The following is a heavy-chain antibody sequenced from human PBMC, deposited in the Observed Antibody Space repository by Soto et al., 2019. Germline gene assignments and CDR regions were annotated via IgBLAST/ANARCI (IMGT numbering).Heavy chain of an antibody. CDR2: ISSSSSYI. CDR1: GFTFSSYS. D-gene: IGHD3-10*01. Sequence: EVQLVESGGGLVKPGGSLRLSCAASGFTFSSYSMNWVRQAPGKWLEWVSSISSSSSYIYYADSVKGRFTISRDNAKNSLYLKMNSLRAEDTAVYYCARDTYYYGSGSYSPWGQGTLVTVSS. V-gene: IGHV3-21*01. J-gene: IGHJ5*02. CDR3: ARDTYYYGSGSYSP.